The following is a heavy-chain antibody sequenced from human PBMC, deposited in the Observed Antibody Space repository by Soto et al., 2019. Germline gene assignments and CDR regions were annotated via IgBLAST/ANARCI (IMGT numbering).Heavy chain of an antibody. Sequence: SETLSLTCTVSGGSISSYYLSWIRQPPGKGLEWIGYIYYSGSTNYNPSLKSRVTISVDTSKNQFSLKLSSVTAADTAVYYCARDREPNPDLYYMDVWGKGTTVTVSS. V-gene: IGHV4-59*01. J-gene: IGHJ6*03. CDR1: GGSISSYY. CDR3: ARDREPNPDLYYMDV. D-gene: IGHD1-26*01. CDR2: IYYSGST.